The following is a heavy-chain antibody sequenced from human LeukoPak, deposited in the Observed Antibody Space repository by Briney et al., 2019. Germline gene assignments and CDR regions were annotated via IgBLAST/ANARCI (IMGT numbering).Heavy chain of an antibody. D-gene: IGHD1-26*01. J-gene: IGHJ4*02. V-gene: IGHV3-7*01. CDR2: IFQDGNDK. CDR3: ASRIVGTPDYFDY. CDR1: GFAFSSYW. Sequence: PGGSLRLSCAASGFAFSSYWMSWVRQAPGKGLEWVANIFQDGNDKYYVDSVKGRFTISRDNAKNSLYLQLNSLRVEDTAVYYCASRIVGTPDYFDYWGQGTLVTVSS.